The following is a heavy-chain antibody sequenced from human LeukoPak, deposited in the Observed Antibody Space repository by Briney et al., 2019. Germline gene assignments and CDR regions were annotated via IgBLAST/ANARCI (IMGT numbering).Heavy chain of an antibody. J-gene: IGHJ4*02. D-gene: IGHD3-10*01. CDR2: IYPGDSDT. V-gene: IGHV5-51*01. Sequence: GESLKISCKGSGYRFTSCWIGWVRQMPGKGLEWMGIIYPGDSDTRYSPSFQGQVTISADKSISTAYLQWSSLKASDTATYYCARGGYYGSGSYSLFDYWGQGTLVTVSS. CDR3: ARGGYYGSGSYSLFDY. CDR1: GYRFTSCW.